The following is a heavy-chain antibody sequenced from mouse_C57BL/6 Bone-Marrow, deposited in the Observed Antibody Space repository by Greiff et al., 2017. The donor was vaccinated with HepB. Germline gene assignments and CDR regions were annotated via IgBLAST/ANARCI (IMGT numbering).Heavy chain of an antibody. CDR1: GYTFTSYW. J-gene: IGHJ3*01. Sequence: VQLQQPGAELVRPGTSVKLSCKASGYTFTSYWMHWVKQRPGQGLEWIGVIDPSDSYTNYNQKFKGKATLTVDTSSSTAYMQLSSPTSEDSAVYYCARPDYWGQGTLVTVSA. CDR2: IDPSDSYT. CDR3: ARPDY. V-gene: IGHV1-59*01.